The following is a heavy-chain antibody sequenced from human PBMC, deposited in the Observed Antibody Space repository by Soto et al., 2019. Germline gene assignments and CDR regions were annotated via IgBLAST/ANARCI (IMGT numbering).Heavy chain of an antibody. Sequence: EVQLVESGGGLVQPGGSLRLSCAGSGFTFSNYWMHWVRQAPGKGLEWVSRIDHDGPTDYADSVRGRFTISRDNAENTLYLQMNRLGPDDTAVYYCVRDSHGDYWGQGTLVPVSS. CDR2: IDHDGPT. CDR3: VRDSHGDY. J-gene: IGHJ4*02. CDR1: GFTFSNYW. V-gene: IGHV3-74*01.